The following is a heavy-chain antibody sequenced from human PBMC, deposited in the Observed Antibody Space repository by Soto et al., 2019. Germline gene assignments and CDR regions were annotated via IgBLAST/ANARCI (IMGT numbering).Heavy chain of an antibody. Sequence: QVQLQESGPGWVKPSETLSLTCTVSGGSISNHYWSWIRQPPGKGLEWIGYIYYNGNTNYNPPLKSRVTMSVDTSKNQISLKLSSVTAADTAVYYCTRANWYSEYWGQGTLVTVSS. V-gene: IGHV4-59*11. CDR1: GGSISNHY. CDR2: IYYNGNT. J-gene: IGHJ4*02. CDR3: TRANWYSEY. D-gene: IGHD7-27*01.